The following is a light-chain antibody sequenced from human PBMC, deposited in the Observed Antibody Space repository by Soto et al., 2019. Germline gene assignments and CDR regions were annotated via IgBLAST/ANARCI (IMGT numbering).Light chain of an antibody. V-gene: IGKV3-20*01. CDR3: QQYGRSPRT. CDR2: GAS. CDR1: QSVDTGY. J-gene: IGKJ1*01. Sequence: EIVLTQSPGTLSLSPGERATLSCRASQSVDTGYLAWYQQKPGQAPRLLIYGASGRATGIPARFSGGGAGTDYTLTVSRLESEDFAVYYCQQYGRSPRTFGQGTKVDIK.